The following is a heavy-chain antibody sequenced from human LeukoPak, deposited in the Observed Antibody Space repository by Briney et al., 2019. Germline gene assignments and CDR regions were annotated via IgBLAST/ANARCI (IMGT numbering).Heavy chain of an antibody. CDR2: VWHDGSNR. D-gene: IGHD3-10*01. CDR1: GFTFSSYA. V-gene: IGHV3-33*01. Sequence: GGSLRLSCTAPGFTFSSYAIHWIRQAPGKGLEWVALVWHDGSNRYYSEAVKGRFTIPRDNSKNTVYLQINSLRAEDTTVYYCARELFGSGSCPDYWGQGTRVTVSS. J-gene: IGHJ4*02. CDR3: ARELFGSGSCPDY.